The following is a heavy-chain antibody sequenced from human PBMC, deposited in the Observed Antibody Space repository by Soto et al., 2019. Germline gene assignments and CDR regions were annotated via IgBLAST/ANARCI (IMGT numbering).Heavy chain of an antibody. J-gene: IGHJ4*02. D-gene: IGHD2-15*01. CDR2: IYWNDDK. V-gene: IGHV2-5*01. CDR1: GFSLSTSGVG. Sequence: QITLKESGPTLVKPTQTLTLTCTFSGFSLSTSGVGVGWIRQPPGKALEWLALIYWNDDKRYSPSLKSRLTITKDTSKNQVVLTMTNMDPVDTATYYCARQAYSRVRGKGPHFDYWGQGTLVTVSS. CDR3: ARQAYSRVRGKGPHFDY.